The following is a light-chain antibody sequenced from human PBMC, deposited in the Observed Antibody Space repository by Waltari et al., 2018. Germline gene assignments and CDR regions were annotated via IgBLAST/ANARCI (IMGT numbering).Light chain of an antibody. Sequence: QSALTQPASVSGSPGQSITISCTGPSSDVGDYNFVSWYQQHPGKAPQLIISHVNSRPSGVSNRFSGSKSGNTASLTISELQAEDGADYYCSSYTTSNTLWVFGGGTKLTVL. CDR3: SSYTTSNTLWV. CDR2: HVN. J-gene: IGLJ3*02. CDR1: SSDVGDYNF. V-gene: IGLV2-14*03.